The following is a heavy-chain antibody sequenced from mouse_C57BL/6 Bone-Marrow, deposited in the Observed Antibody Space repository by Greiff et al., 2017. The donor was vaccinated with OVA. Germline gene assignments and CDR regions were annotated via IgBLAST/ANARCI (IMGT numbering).Heavy chain of an antibody. J-gene: IGHJ3*01. D-gene: IGHD1-1*01. V-gene: IGHV1-9*01. CDR3: ARRAPLATVVAPRFAY. CDR1: GYTFTGYW. Sequence: QVQLKESGAELMKPGASVKLSCKATGYTFTGYWIEWVKQRPGHGLEWIGEILPGSGSTNYNEKFKGKATFTADTSSNTAYMQLSSLTTEDSAIYYCARRAPLATVVAPRFAYWGQGTLVTVSA. CDR2: ILPGSGST.